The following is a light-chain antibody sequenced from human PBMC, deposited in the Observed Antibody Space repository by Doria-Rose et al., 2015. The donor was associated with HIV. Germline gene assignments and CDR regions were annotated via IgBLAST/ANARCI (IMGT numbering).Light chain of an antibody. J-gene: IGKJ1*01. CDR2: DGS. V-gene: IGKV3-20*01. Sequence: LTQSPGTLSLSPGERATLSCRASQSFSSTYLAWYQQKPGQAPSLLIYDGSTKSTGIPDRFSASGSGTDFTLTINRLEPEDFALYYCHQYGTSWTFGQGTKVEI. CDR3: HQYGTSWT. CDR1: QSFSSTY.